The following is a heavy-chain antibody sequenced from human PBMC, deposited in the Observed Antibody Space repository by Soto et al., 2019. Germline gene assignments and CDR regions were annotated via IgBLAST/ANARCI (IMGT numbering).Heavy chain of an antibody. V-gene: IGHV4-59*08. J-gene: IGHJ4*02. Sequence: QVQLQESGPGLVKPSETLSLTCTVSGGSISSYYWSWIRQPPGKGLEWIGYIYYSGSTNYNPSLKSRVTISADTSKNQFSLKLSSVTAADTAVYYCARHVTYYDILTGYVPSDFDYWGQGTLVTVSS. CDR2: IYYSGST. CDR1: GGSISSYY. CDR3: ARHVTYYDILTGYVPSDFDY. D-gene: IGHD3-9*01.